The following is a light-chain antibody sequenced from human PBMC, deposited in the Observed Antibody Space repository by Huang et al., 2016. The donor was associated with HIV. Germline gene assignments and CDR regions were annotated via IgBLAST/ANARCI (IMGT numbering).Light chain of an antibody. CDR2: WAS. CDR3: QQHYSSPPT. Sequence: DIVMTQSPDSLAVSLGERATINCKSSQSLLYNSNTKNYLAWYQQKPGQPPNLLIYWASSRKSGVPDRFSVSGSETDFTLTISSLQAEDVAVYYCQQHYSSPPTFGQGTKLEIK. V-gene: IGKV4-1*01. J-gene: IGKJ2*01. CDR1: QSLLYNSNTKNY.